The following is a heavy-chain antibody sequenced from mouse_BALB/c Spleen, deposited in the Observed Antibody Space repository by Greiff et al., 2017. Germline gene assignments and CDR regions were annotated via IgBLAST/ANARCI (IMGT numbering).Heavy chain of an antibody. V-gene: IGHV1-7*01. D-gene: IGHD2-12*01. Sequence: QVHVKQSGAELAKPGASVKMSCKASGYTFTNYWMHWVKQRPGQGLEWIGYINPSTDYTEYNQKFKDKATLTADKSSSTAYMQLSSLTSEDSAVYYCTRKDYMAMDYWGQGTSVTVSS. CDR3: TRKDYMAMDY. J-gene: IGHJ4*01. CDR1: GYTFTNYW. CDR2: INPSTDYT.